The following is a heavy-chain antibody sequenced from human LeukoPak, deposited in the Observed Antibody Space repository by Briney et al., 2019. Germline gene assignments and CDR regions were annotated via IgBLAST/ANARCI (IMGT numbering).Heavy chain of an antibody. J-gene: IGHJ5*02. CDR1: GGSFSGYS. CDR2: INHSGST. Sequence: PSETLSLTCAVSGGSFSGYSLSWIRQPPGKRLEWVGEINHSGSTNYNTSLKSRVAISVDTSRNQFSLKLSSVTAAETAVYYCAREKGIAAAHGGWFDPWGQGTLVTVSS. V-gene: IGHV4-34*01. CDR3: AREKGIAAAHGGWFDP. D-gene: IGHD6-13*01.